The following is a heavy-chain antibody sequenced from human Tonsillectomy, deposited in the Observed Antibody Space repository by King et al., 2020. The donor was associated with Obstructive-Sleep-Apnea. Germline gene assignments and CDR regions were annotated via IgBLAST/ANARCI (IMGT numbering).Heavy chain of an antibody. D-gene: IGHD6-19*01. Sequence: VQLQQWGAGLLKPSETLSLTCAVYGGSFSGYYWSWIRQPPGKGLEWIGEINHSGSTNYNPSLKSRVTISVDTSKNQFSLKLSSVTAADTAVYYCARVLAGASVDYWGQGTLVTVSS. CDR2: INHSGST. CDR1: GGSFSGYY. J-gene: IGHJ4*02. CDR3: ARVLAGASVDY. V-gene: IGHV4-34*01.